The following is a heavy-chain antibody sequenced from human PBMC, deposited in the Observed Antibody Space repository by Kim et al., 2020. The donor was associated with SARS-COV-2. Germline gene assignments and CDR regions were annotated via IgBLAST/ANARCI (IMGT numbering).Heavy chain of an antibody. Sequence: ASVKVSCKASGYTFSNYAMHWVRQAPGQRLEWMGWSNAGSGNTEYSQKFQGRLIITRDTSANTAYMELSSLRSEDTAVYYLARGGAVLRVLEWLSSYFDY. CDR3: ARGGAVLRVLEWLSSYFDY. D-gene: IGHD3-3*01. V-gene: IGHV1-3*01. J-gene: IGHJ4*01. CDR2: SNAGSGNT. CDR1: GYTFSNYA.